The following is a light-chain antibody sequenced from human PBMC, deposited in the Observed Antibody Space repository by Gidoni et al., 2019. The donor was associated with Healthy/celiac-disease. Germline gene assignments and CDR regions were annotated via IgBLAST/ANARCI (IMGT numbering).Light chain of an antibody. J-gene: IGKJ4*01. CDR3: QQYNNWSPLT. CDR2: GAS. Sequence: EIVMTQSPATLSVSPGERATLSCRASQSVSSNLAWYQQKPGQAPRLLIYGASTRATGIPARFSGSGSGTEFPLTISSMQSEDFAVYYCQQYNNWSPLTFXGXTKVEIK. V-gene: IGKV3-15*01. CDR1: QSVSSN.